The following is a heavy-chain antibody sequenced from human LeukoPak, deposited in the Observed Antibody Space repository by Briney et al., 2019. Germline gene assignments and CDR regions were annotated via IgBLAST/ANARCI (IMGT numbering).Heavy chain of an antibody. CDR1: GFTFSSYA. J-gene: IGHJ4*02. CDR2: ISGSGDST. D-gene: IGHD6-6*01. V-gene: IGHV3-23*01. Sequence: GGSLRLSCAASGFTFSSYAMSWVRQAPGKGLEWVSAISGSGDSTYYADSVKGRFTISRDNSKNTLYLQMNSLRAEDTAVYYCARGAVSSSGRDFDYWGQGTLVTVSS. CDR3: ARGAVSSSGRDFDY.